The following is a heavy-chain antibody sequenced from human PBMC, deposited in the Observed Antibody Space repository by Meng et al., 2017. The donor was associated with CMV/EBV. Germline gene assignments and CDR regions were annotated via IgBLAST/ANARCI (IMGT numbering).Heavy chain of an antibody. D-gene: IGHD1/OR15-1a*01. V-gene: IGHV3-7*03. CDR1: GCTFSTYW. Sequence: LSCVASGCTFSTYWMSWGRQAPEKGREWVASIKKDGAMKKYVDSVNGRVTISRDNAKDSLYIQMNRLRAEDTAVYYCARMARTTPDWGQGTLVPVSS. J-gene: IGHJ4*02. CDR2: IKKDGAMK. CDR3: ARMARTTPD.